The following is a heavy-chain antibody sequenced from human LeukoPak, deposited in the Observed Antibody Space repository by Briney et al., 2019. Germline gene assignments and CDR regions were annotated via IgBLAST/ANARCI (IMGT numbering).Heavy chain of an antibody. CDR2: ISYDGSNK. Sequence: GGSLRLSCAASGFTFSSYAMHWVRQAPGKGLEWVAVISYDGSNKYYADSVKGRFTISRDNSKNTLYLQMNSLRAEDTAVYYCAKYSSSWYVGGFDYWGQGTLVTVSS. J-gene: IGHJ4*02. CDR3: AKYSSSWYVGGFDY. V-gene: IGHV3-30-3*02. CDR1: GFTFSSYA. D-gene: IGHD6-13*01.